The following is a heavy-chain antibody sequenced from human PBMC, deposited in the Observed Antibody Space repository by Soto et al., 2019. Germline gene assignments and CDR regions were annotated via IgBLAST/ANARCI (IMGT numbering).Heavy chain of an antibody. Sequence: SETLSLTCAFYGGSFDDFYWSWVRQSPGKGLEWVGEISHDGGTNYSPALASRVSISVDTSKNQFSLHLRSVTAADTGLYYCARGQLVWYGDLTPYHRDMDVWGQGTTVTVSS. D-gene: IGHD3-10*01. CDR3: ARGQLVWYGDLTPYHRDMDV. J-gene: IGHJ6*02. CDR1: GGSFDDFY. V-gene: IGHV4-34*01. CDR2: ISHDGGT.